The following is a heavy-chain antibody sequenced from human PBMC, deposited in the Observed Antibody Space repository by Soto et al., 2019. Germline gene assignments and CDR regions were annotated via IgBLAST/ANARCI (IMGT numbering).Heavy chain of an antibody. CDR3: ARAGDTAMVSGYWYFDL. Sequence: QVQLVQSGAEVKKPGSSVKVSCKASGGTFSSYAISWVRQAPGQGLEWMGGIIPIFGTANYEQKFQGRVTITAXXSXSXXYMEPGSLRSEDTDVYYCARAGDTAMVSGYWYFDLWGRGTLVTVSS. J-gene: IGHJ2*01. CDR1: GGTFSSYA. V-gene: IGHV1-69*12. CDR2: IIPIFGTA. D-gene: IGHD5-18*01.